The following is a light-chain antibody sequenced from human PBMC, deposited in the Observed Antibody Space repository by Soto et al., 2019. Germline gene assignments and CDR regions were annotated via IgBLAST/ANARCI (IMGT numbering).Light chain of an antibody. CDR2: WAS. CDR1: QSLLHRSNYKNY. V-gene: IGKV4-1*01. Sequence: DIVMTQSPDSLAVSLGERATIKCKSSQSLLHRSNYKNYLTWYQQKPGQPPKLLIYWASARESGVPDRFSGSGSGTDFTLTISSLQAEDVAIYYCLQYSSSPRTFGLGTKVQIK. CDR3: LQYSSSPRT. J-gene: IGKJ1*01.